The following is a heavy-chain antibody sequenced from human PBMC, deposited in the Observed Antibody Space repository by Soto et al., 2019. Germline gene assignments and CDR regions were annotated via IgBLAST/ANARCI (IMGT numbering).Heavy chain of an antibody. CDR3: ARGRYCTNGVCYTDVVPHYYYYGMDA. CDR2: IYYSGST. Sequence: SGTLSLTCTVSRVSVSGGSYYWSWIRQPPGKGLEWLGYIYYSGSTNYNPSLKSRVTISVDTSKTQFSQKLTSVTAADTAVYYCARGRYCTNGVCYTDVVPHYYYYGMDAWAQGTTVNVSS. D-gene: IGHD2-8*01. CDR1: RVSVSGGSYY. V-gene: IGHV4-61*01. J-gene: IGHJ6*02.